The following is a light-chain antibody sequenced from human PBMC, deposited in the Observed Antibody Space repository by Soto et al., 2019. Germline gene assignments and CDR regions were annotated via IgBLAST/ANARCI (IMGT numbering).Light chain of an antibody. CDR2: KVS. CDR1: QCLVYSDGNTY. Sequence: DIVMTQSPLSLPVTPGEPASISFMSSQCLVYSDGNTYLNWFHQRPGQSPRRLIYKVSNRDSGVPDRFSGSGSGTDFTLKISRVEAEDVGVYYCMQGAHWPPTFGQGTRLEIK. CDR3: MQGAHWPPT. J-gene: IGKJ5*01. V-gene: IGKV2-30*01.